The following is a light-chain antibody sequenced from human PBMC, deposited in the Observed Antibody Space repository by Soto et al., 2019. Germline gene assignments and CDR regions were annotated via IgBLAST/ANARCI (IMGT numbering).Light chain of an antibody. V-gene: IGLV1-40*01. J-gene: IGLJ2*01. CDR2: GNI. CDR1: NSNIGAGYD. CDR3: QSYDSSLSGSV. Sequence: QSVPTQPPSVSGAPGQRVTISCTGSNSNIGAGYDVHWYQHLPGTAPKLLISGNINRPSGVPDRFSGSKSGTSASLAITGLQAEDEADYYCQSYDSSLSGSVFGGGTKVTVL.